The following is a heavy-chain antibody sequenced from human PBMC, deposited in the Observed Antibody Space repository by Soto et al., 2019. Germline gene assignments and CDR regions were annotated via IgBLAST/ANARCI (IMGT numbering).Heavy chain of an antibody. CDR2: TYYRSKWYN. CDR3: ARDHGTYGGGGSCNSGWCGP. V-gene: IGHV6-1*01. Sequence: SQTLSLTCAVSGDSVSSNSAAWNWFRQSPSRGLEWLGGTYYRSKWYNDYAVSVKSRITINPDTSKNQFSLQLNSVTPEDTAVFSCARDHGTYGGGGSCNSGWCGPWGEGPRVTAPS. J-gene: IGHJ5*02. CDR1: GDSVSSNSAA. D-gene: IGHD2-15*01.